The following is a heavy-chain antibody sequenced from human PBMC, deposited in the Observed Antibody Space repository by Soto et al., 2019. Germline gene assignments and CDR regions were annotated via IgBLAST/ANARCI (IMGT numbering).Heavy chain of an antibody. CDR2: IYYSGST. CDR3: ASSTSYYDSSGYYKGSGLDY. V-gene: IGHV4-59*01. CDR1: GDSISSYY. D-gene: IGHD3-22*01. J-gene: IGHJ4*02. Sequence: SETLSLTCTVSGDSISSYYWNWIRQPPGKGLEWIGYIYYSGSTNYNPSLKSRVTISVDTSKNQFFLKLSSVTAADTAVYYCASSTSYYDSSGYYKGSGLDYWGQGTLVTVSS.